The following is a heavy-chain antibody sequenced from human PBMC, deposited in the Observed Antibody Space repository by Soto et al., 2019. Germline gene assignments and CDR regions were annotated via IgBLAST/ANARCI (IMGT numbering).Heavy chain of an antibody. CDR3: AREIYDSSGYYAPFDY. Sequence: EVQLVESGGGLVQPGGSLRLSCAASGFTFSSYSMNWVRQAPGKGLEWVSYISSSSSTIYYADSVKGRFTISRDNAKSSLYLQMNSLRAEDTAVYYCAREIYDSSGYYAPFDYWGQGTLVTVSS. CDR2: ISSSSSTI. V-gene: IGHV3-48*01. D-gene: IGHD3-22*01. CDR1: GFTFSSYS. J-gene: IGHJ4*02.